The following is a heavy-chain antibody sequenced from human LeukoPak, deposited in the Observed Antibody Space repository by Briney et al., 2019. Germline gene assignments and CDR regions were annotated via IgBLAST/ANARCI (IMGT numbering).Heavy chain of an antibody. D-gene: IGHD2/OR15-2a*01. CDR1: GFTVSDSY. CDR3: ARDFEGVHRTTNSYTYYYYMDV. J-gene: IGHJ6*03. Sequence: GGSLRLSCAASGFTVSDSYMTWVRQAPGKGLDWVSIIYGGSTYYADSVKGRFTISRDNSKNTVYLQMNSLRAEDTAVYYCARDFEGVHRTTNSYTYYYYMDVWGKGTTVIVSS. V-gene: IGHV3-53*01. CDR2: IYGGST.